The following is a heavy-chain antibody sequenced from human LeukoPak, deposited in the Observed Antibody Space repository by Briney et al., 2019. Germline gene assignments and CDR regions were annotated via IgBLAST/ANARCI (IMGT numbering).Heavy chain of an antibody. D-gene: IGHD3-10*01. Sequence: SETLSLTCAVSGGSISSSNWWSWVRQPPGKGLEWIGEIYHSASTNYNPSLKSRVAISVDTSKNQFSLKLSSVTAADTAVYYCARWFGEDGFDYWGQGTLVTVSS. CDR1: GGSISSSNW. V-gene: IGHV4-4*02. CDR2: IYHSAST. J-gene: IGHJ4*02. CDR3: ARWFGEDGFDY.